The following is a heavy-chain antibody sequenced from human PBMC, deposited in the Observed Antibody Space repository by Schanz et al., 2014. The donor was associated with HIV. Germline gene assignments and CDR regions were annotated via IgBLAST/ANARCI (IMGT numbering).Heavy chain of an antibody. J-gene: IGHJ6*02. Sequence: EVQLLESGGGLVQPGGSLRLSCAASGFTFSNYAMIWVRQAPGKGLEWVSGISGGGGSTYYTDSVKGRFTISRDSSKNTLYLQMNSLRAEDTAVYYCARDAASHSYGSTMDVWGQGTTVTVSS. V-gene: IGHV3-23*01. D-gene: IGHD5-18*01. CDR1: GFTFSNYA. CDR3: ARDAASHSYGSTMDV. CDR2: ISGGGGST.